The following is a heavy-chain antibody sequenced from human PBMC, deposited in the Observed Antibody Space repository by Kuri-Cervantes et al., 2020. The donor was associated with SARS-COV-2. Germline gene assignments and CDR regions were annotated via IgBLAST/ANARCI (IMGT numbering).Heavy chain of an antibody. D-gene: IGHD3-22*01. CDR1: GGTFSSYA. Sequence: SVKVSCKASGGTFSSYAISWVRQAPGQGLEWMGRIIPILGIANYAQKFQGRVTITAGKSTSTAYMELSSLRSEDTAVYYCASVPTSGYYLLWGQGTLVTVSS. CDR2: IIPILGIA. J-gene: IGHJ4*02. CDR3: ASVPTSGYYLL. V-gene: IGHV1-69*04.